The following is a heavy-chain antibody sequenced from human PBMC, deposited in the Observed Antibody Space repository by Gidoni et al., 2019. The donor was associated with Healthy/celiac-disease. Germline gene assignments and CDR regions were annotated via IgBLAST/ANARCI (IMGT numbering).Heavy chain of an antibody. CDR2: IYHSGST. Sequence: QVQLQESGPGLVKPSETLSLTCAVSGYSISSGYYWGWIRQPPGKGLEWIGSIYHSGSTYYNPSRKSRVTISVDTSKNQFSLKLSSVTAADTAVYYCGVIAAAGTFSYWGQGTLVTVSS. CDR1: GYSISSGYY. CDR3: GVIAAAGTFSY. V-gene: IGHV4-38-2*01. D-gene: IGHD6-13*01. J-gene: IGHJ4*02.